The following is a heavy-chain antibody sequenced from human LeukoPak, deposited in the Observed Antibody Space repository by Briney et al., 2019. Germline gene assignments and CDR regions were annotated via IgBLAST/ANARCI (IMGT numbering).Heavy chain of an antibody. V-gene: IGHV3-48*01. CDR2: ITSTSDTI. CDR1: GFTFSDYS. Sequence: QSGGPLRLSCEASGFTFSDYSMTWVRQAPGEGLEWLSYITSTSDTIYYADSVKGRFTSSRDNAKNSVYLQMNSLGAEDTAVYYCARSSGYPFFDYWGQGTLVTVSS. D-gene: IGHD3-22*01. CDR3: ARSSGYPFFDY. J-gene: IGHJ4*02.